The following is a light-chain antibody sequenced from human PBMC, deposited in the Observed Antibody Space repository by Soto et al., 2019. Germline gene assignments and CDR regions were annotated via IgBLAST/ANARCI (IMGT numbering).Light chain of an antibody. CDR3: QQFGGSPRT. J-gene: IGKJ1*01. Sequence: EIVLTQSPGTLSLSPGERATLSCRASQSVSTSYLAWYQQKPGQAPRLLIYGASSRATGIPDRFSGSGSGTDFTLTSSRLEPADFAGYYCQQFGGSPRTFGQGTKVEI. CDR2: GAS. V-gene: IGKV3-20*01. CDR1: QSVSTSY.